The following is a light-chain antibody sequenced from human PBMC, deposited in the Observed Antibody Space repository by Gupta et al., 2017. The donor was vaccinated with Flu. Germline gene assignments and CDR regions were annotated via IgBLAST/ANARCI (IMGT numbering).Light chain of an antibody. Sequence: EIVMTQSPLSLPVTPGEPASISCRSSQSLRHSSGYNHLNWYLQKPGQPPQLLIYLGFNRASGAPDRFTGSVSGTDFTLKISRVEAEDVGMYYCMQALQTPYTFGQGTKLEIK. J-gene: IGKJ2*01. V-gene: IGKV2-28*01. CDR1: QSLRHSSGYNH. CDR3: MQALQTPYT. CDR2: LGF.